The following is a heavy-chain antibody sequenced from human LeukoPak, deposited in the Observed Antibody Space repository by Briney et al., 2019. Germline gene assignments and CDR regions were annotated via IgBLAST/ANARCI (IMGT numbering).Heavy chain of an antibody. CDR1: GYTFTGYY. V-gene: IGHV1-2*02. CDR2: INPNSGGT. J-gene: IGHJ4*02. D-gene: IGHD2-2*01. Sequence: ASVKVSCKASGYTFTGYYMHWVRQAPGQGLEWMGWINPNSGGTNYAQKFQGRVTMTRDTSISTAYMELSRLRSDDTAVYYCARDLFQGIVVVPAALYWGQGTLVTVSS. CDR3: ARDLFQGIVVVPAALY.